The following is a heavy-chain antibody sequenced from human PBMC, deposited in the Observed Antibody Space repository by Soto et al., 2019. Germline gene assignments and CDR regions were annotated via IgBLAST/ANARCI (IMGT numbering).Heavy chain of an antibody. Sequence: LSLTCTVSGGSISSGDYYWSWIRQPPGKGLEWIGYIYYSGSTYYNPSLKSRVTISVDTSKNQFSLKLSSVTAADTAVYYCARGRFGDHTSGGDYWGQGTLVTVSS. V-gene: IGHV4-30-4*01. D-gene: IGHD3-10*01. CDR3: ARGRFGDHTSGGDY. CDR2: IYYSGST. J-gene: IGHJ4*02. CDR1: GGSISSGDYY.